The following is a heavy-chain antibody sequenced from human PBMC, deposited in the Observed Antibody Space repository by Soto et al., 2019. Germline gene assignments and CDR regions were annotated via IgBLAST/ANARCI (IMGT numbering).Heavy chain of an antibody. J-gene: IGHJ4*02. Sequence: EVQLVESGGSLVKPGGSLRLSCAASGFTFSSHAMNWVRQAPGKGLEWISSIDSSSSFIYYADSVKGRFTISRDNAKNSVFLHMGSLRADDTAVYYCARDLLYFGEIGYFDYWGQGALVTVSS. V-gene: IGHV3-21*06. CDR2: IDSSSSFI. D-gene: IGHD3-10*01. CDR3: ARDLLYFGEIGYFDY. CDR1: GFTFSSHA.